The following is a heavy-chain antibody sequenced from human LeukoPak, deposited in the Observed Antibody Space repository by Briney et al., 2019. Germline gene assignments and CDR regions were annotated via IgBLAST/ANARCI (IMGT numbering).Heavy chain of an antibody. V-gene: IGHV3-64*01. J-gene: IGHJ3*02. Sequence: GGSLRLSCAASGFTFSSYAMHWVRQAPGKGLEYVSAISSNGGSTYYANSVKGRFTISRDNSKNTLYLQMGSLRAEDMAVYYCAKDIAAVKNAFDIWGQGTMVTVSS. CDR3: AKDIAAVKNAFDI. D-gene: IGHD6-13*01. CDR1: GFTFSSYA. CDR2: ISSNGGST.